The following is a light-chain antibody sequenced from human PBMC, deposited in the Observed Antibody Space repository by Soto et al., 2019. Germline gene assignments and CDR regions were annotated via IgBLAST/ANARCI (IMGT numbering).Light chain of an antibody. CDR1: SSDVGSYNL. Sequence: QSALTQPDSVSGSPGQSITISCTGTSSDVGSYNLVSWYQQHPGKAPKLMIYEGSKRPSGVSNRFSGSKSGNTASLTISGLQAEDEADYYCCSYAGSYTWVFGGGTQLTVL. CDR3: CSYAGSYTWV. CDR2: EGS. J-gene: IGLJ3*02. V-gene: IGLV2-23*01.